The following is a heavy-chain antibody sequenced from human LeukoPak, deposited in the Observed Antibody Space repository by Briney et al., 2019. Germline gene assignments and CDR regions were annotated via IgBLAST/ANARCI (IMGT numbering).Heavy chain of an antibody. V-gene: IGHV1-2*02. D-gene: IGHD2-2*02. CDR2: INPNSGGT. CDR1: GYTFTGYY. CDR3: ARSHVGYCSSTSCYTFHFDY. J-gene: IGHJ4*02. Sequence: ASVKVSCKASGYTFTGYYMHWVRQAPGQGLEWMGWINPNSGGTNYAQKFQGRVTTTRDTSISTAYMELSRLRSDDTAVYYCARSHVGYCSSTSCYTFHFDYWGQGTLVTVSS.